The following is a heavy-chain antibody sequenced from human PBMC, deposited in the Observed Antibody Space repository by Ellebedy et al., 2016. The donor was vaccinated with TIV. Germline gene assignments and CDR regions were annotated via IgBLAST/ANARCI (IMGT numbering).Heavy chain of an antibody. V-gene: IGHV3-30*18. CDR1: GFTFSGFG. CDR2: ISYDGSNK. J-gene: IGHJ2*01. Sequence: PGGSLRLSCAASGFTFSGFGMHWVRQAPGKGLEWVAVISYDGSNKFYADSVKGRFTVSRDNSKRTVYLQLNSLRPDDTAVYHCAKEPQIHASPWYFDLWGRGTLVTVSS. D-gene: IGHD5-18*01. CDR3: AKEPQIHASPWYFDL.